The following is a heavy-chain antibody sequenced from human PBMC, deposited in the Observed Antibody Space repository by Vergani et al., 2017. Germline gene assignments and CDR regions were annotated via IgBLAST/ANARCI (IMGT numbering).Heavy chain of an antibody. CDR3: ARGEETYYYDSSGYYTADY. D-gene: IGHD3-22*01. J-gene: IGHJ4*02. Sequence: QVQLQESGPGLVKPSETLSLTCTVSGGSVSSGSYYWSWIRQPPGKGLEWIGYIYYSGSTNYNPSLKSRVTMSVDTSKNQFSLKLSSVTAADTAVYYCARGEETYYYDSSGYYTADYWGQGTLVTVSS. CDR2: IYYSGST. V-gene: IGHV4-61*01. CDR1: GGSVSSGSYY.